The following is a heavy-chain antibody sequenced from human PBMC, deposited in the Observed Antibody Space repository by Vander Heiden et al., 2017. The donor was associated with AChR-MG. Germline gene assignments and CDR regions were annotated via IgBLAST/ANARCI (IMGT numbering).Heavy chain of an antibody. CDR3: ARETAYSYGACVYYYYGMDV. Sequence: QVQLVQSGAEVKKPGSSVKVSCKASGGTFSSYAISWVRQAPGQGLEWMGRIIPILGIANYAQKFQGRVTITADKSTSTAYMELSSLRSEDTAVYYCARETAYSYGACVYYYYGMDVWGQGTTVTVSS. CDR1: GGTFSSYA. CDR2: IIPILGIA. V-gene: IGHV1-69*04. J-gene: IGHJ6*02. D-gene: IGHD5-18*01.